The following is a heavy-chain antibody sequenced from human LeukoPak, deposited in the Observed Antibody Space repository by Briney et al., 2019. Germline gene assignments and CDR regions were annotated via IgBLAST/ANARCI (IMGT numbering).Heavy chain of an antibody. CDR2: IYYSGST. D-gene: IGHD3-9*01. Sequence: KPSGTLSLTCTVSGGSVSSGSYYWSWIRQPPGEGLEWIGYIYYSGSTNYNPSLKSRVTISVDTSKNQFSLKLSSVTAADTAVYYCAGNYDILTGIGYYGMDVWGKGTTVTVSS. J-gene: IGHJ6*04. CDR3: AGNYDILTGIGYYGMDV. CDR1: GGSVSSGSYY. V-gene: IGHV4-61*01.